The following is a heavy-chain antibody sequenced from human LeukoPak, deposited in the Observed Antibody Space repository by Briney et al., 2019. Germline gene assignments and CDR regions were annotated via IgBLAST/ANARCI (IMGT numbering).Heavy chain of an antibody. CDR2: IKSDGSST. D-gene: IGHD3-22*01. Sequence: HPGGSLRLSCAASGFTFSSYWMHWVRQAPGKGLVWVSRIKSDGSSTEYADSVKGRFTISRDNSKDTLYLQMSSLRAEDTAVYYCVKDPSSGYYYHAFDIWGQGTMVTVSS. J-gene: IGHJ3*02. V-gene: IGHV3-74*03. CDR3: VKDPSSGYYYHAFDI. CDR1: GFTFSSYW.